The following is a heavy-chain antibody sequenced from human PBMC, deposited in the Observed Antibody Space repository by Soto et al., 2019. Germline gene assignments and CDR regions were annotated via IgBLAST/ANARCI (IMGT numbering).Heavy chain of an antibody. CDR2: ISYDGSDK. CDR1: GFTISGHG. V-gene: IGHV3-30*03. D-gene: IGHD6-6*01. Sequence: QVQLVESGGGLVQPGRSLRLSCAASGFTISGHGMHWVRQAPGQGLEWLAVISYDGSDKFYGDSVKGRFTISRDNSKNTLFLQVNSLREEDTAVYYCASLGSIASPAYDGSLATYDYWGQGTLVTVSS. CDR3: ASLGSIASPAYDGSLATYDY. J-gene: IGHJ4*02.